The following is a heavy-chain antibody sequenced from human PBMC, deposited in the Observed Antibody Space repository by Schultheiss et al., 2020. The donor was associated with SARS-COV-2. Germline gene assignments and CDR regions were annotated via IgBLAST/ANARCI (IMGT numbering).Heavy chain of an antibody. CDR3: ARVPFTIFGVVDAFDI. CDR2: ISAYNGNT. Sequence: ASVKVSCKASGYTFTSYGISWVRQAPGQGLEWMGWISAYNGNTNYAQKLQGRVTMTTDKSTSTAYMELRSLRSDDTAVYYCARVPFTIFGVVDAFDIWGQGTMVTVSS. CDR1: GYTFTSYG. J-gene: IGHJ3*02. V-gene: IGHV1-18*01. D-gene: IGHD3-3*01.